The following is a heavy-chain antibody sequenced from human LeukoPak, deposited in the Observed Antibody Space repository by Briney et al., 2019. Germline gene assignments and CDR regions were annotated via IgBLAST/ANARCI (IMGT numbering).Heavy chain of an antibody. D-gene: IGHD2-15*01. CDR3: AREVGFCSGGDCYFWFDP. V-gene: IGHV3-7*05. Sequence: GGSLRLSCAATGFTFSGSWMGWVRQAPGIGLGWVANIKQDGSEENYVESVKGRFTISRDNAKNSLYLQMNSLRAEDTAVYYCAREVGFCSGGDCYFWFDPWGQGTLVTVSS. CDR1: GFTFSGSW. CDR2: IKQDGSEE. J-gene: IGHJ5*02.